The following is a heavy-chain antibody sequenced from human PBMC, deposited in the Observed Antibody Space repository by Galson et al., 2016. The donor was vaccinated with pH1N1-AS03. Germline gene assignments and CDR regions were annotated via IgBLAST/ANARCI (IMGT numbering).Heavy chain of an antibody. D-gene: IGHD2-8*01. CDR3: PRSTHVNEGLDV. CDR1: GFPLSTGGVH. J-gene: IGHJ4*01. Sequence: PALVKPTQTLTLTCSFSGFPLSTGGVHVAWIRQPPGKALEWLALIFWDGETRYRPSLTSRLTINKDTSKNEVVLTMTDMDPVDTATYYCPRSTHVNEGLDVWGHGTLVTVSA. CDR2: IFWDGET. V-gene: IGHV2-5*02.